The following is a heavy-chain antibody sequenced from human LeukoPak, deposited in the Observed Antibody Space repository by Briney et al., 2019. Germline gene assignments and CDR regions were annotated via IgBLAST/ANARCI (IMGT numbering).Heavy chain of an antibody. J-gene: IGHJ4*02. Sequence: SQTLSLTCAISRDSVSSNSAAWNWIRQSPSRGLEWLGRTYYRSKWYNDYAISVKGRITISADTPKNHFALQLNSVTPEDTAVYYCARSISVLGDWGQGTLVAVSS. CDR1: RDSVSSNSAA. CDR3: ARSISVLGD. CDR2: TYYRSKWYN. D-gene: IGHD3-16*01. V-gene: IGHV6-1*01.